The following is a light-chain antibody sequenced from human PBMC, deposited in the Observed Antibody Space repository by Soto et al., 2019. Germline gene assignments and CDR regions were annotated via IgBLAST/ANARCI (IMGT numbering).Light chain of an antibody. CDR2: DAS. V-gene: IGKV3-15*01. CDR3: QQYNNWPRT. J-gene: IGKJ1*01. Sequence: ETGVTQSASTLSVSKGERATLSCRASQSVSNTLAWYQQKPGLPPRLLIYDASRRATGIPARFSGSGSGTEFTLTISRLQSEDFALYYCQQYNNWPRTFGQGTKVDIK. CDR1: QSVSNT.